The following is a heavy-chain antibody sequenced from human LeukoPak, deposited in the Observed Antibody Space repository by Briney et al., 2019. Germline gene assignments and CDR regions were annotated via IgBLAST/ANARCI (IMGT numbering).Heavy chain of an antibody. D-gene: IGHD4-11*01. Sequence: PGGSLRLSCAASGFTFNIYWMHWVRQAPGKGLEWVSSISSSSTYISYPDSVKGRFTISRDNAKNSLYLQMNSLRDEDSAVYYCARGLQYHEPLYFDSWGQGTLVTVSS. CDR1: GFTFNIYW. V-gene: IGHV3-21*01. CDR3: ARGLQYHEPLYFDS. J-gene: IGHJ4*02. CDR2: ISSSSTYI.